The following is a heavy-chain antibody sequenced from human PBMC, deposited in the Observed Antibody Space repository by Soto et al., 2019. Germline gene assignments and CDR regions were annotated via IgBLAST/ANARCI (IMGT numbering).Heavy chain of an antibody. V-gene: IGHV4-59*01. J-gene: IGHJ5*02. CDR3: ARRRVVGATSRWFDP. CDR2: IYYSGST. CDR1: GGSISSYY. D-gene: IGHD1-26*01. Sequence: SETLSLTCTVSGGSISSYYWSWIRQPPGKGLEWIGYIYYSGSTNYNPSLESRVTISVDTSKNQFSLKLSSVTAADTAVYYCARRRVVGATSRWFDPWGQGTLVTVSS.